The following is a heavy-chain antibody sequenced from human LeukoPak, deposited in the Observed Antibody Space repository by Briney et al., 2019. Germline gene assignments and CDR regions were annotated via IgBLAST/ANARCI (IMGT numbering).Heavy chain of an antibody. D-gene: IGHD6-19*01. CDR3: ARDMTSGWYYT. J-gene: IGHJ5*02. CDR2: IIYSGTT. Sequence: SETLSLTCTVSGGSISDYYWSWIRQPPGKGLEWIGYIIYSGTTNYNPSLQSRVTISVDTSKNQFPLKLSSVTAVDTAVYYCARDMTSGWYYTWGQGTLVTVSS. CDR1: GGSISDYY. V-gene: IGHV4-59*01.